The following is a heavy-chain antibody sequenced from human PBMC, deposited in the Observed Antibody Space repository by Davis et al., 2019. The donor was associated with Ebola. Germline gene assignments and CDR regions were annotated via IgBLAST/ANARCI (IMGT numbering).Heavy chain of an antibody. J-gene: IGHJ4*02. CDR1: GFSITTGYN. Sequence: MPSETLSLTCTVSGFSITTGYNWGWVRQPPGKGLDWIGHASHTGRTYYNPSLKSRVTVAVDTSKNQFSLKLTSVTAADAAVYFCVRIGDGYNPWGQGTLVTVSS. CDR2: ASHTGRT. D-gene: IGHD5-24*01. V-gene: IGHV4-38-2*02. CDR3: VRIGDGYNP.